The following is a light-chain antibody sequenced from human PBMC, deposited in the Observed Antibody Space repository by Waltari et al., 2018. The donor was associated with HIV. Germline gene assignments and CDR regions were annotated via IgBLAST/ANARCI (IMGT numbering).Light chain of an antibody. CDR2: FAS. CDR1: RNIDNR. V-gene: IGKV1-5*03. J-gene: IGKJ2*01. CDR3: QGGNGY. Sequence: DSPMTQSPSTLSASVGDRVTITCRARRNIDNRMAWYQQKPGKVPTLLIYFASTLQRGVPWRFRSSGSGTEFTLTISSLQPDDFATYYCQGGNGYFGQGTKVEIK.